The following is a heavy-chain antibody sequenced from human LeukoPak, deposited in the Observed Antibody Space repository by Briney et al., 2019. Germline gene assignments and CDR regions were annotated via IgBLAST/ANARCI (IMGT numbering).Heavy chain of an antibody. CDR1: GFTFSSYA. D-gene: IGHD6-13*01. J-gene: IGHJ4*02. V-gene: IGHV3-30*04. Sequence: GGSLRLSCAASGFTFSSYAMHWVRQAPGKGLEWVAVISYDGSNKYYADSVKGRFTISRDNSKNTLYLQMNSLRAEDTAVYYCARVSPRIAAAGTDYWGQGILVTVSS. CDR2: ISYDGSNK. CDR3: ARVSPRIAAAGTDY.